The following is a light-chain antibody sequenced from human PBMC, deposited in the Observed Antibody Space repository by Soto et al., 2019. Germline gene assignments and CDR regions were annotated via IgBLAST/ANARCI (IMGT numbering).Light chain of an antibody. CDR3: SSYTSSSTPVV. Sequence: QSALTQPASVSGSPGQSITISCTGTSSDGCGYNYVSWYQQHPGKAPKLVIYDVSNRPSGVSNRFSGSKSGNTASLTISGLQAGDEADYYCSSYTSSSTPVVFGGGTKLTVL. V-gene: IGLV2-14*01. CDR2: DVS. J-gene: IGLJ2*01. CDR1: SSDGCGYNY.